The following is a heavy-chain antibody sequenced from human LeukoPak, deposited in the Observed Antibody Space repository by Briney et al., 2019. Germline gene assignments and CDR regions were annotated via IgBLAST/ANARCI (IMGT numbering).Heavy chain of an antibody. CDR1: GGSFGGYY. CDR3: ARETPYGSGSYPFDY. CDR2: IYNTGNT. V-gene: IGHV4-59*01. D-gene: IGHD3-10*01. Sequence: RTSETLSLTCAVYGGSFGGYYWSWIRQPPGKGLEWIGYIYNTGNTNNNPSLKSRVTISVDTSKNHFSLKLSSVTAADTAVYYCARETPYGSGSYPFDYWGQGILVTVSS. J-gene: IGHJ4*02.